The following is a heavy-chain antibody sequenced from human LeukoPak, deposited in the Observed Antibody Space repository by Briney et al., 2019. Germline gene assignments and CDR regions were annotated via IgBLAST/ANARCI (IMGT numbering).Heavy chain of an antibody. V-gene: IGHV3-23*01. J-gene: IGHJ4*02. CDR1: GFTFRNYG. CDR3: AKAILSYGYSFDY. D-gene: IGHD5-18*01. Sequence: GGSLRLSCAASGFTFRNYGMNWVRQAPGKGLEWLSGISPRGGGTYYADSVKGRFTISRDDSKNTLYLQMNSLRAEDTAVYYCAKAILSYGYSFDYWGQGTLVTVSS. CDR2: ISPRGGGT.